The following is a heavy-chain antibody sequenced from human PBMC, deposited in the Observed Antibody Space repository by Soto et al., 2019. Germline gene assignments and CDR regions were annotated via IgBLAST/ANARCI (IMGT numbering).Heavy chain of an antibody. V-gene: IGHV1-18*01. CDR1: GYTFTSYG. CDR2: VSPYNGNT. CDR3: ARGVGVGFY. Sequence: QVQLVQSRAEVKKPGASVKVSCKASGYTFTSYGISWVRQAPGQGLEWMGWVSPYNGNTNYAQKVQGRVTMTTDTPTSAAYMDLRSLRSDATAVYDCARGVGVGFYWGQGTLVTVSS. D-gene: IGHD1-26*01. J-gene: IGHJ4*02.